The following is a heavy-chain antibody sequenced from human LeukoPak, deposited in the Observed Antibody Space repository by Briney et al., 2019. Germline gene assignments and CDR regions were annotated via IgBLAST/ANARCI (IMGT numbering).Heavy chain of an antibody. CDR3: AREVYCGGDCSYYAFDI. CDR1: GYTFSSYA. D-gene: IGHD2-21*02. CDR2: INTNTGNP. J-gene: IGHJ3*02. V-gene: IGHV7-4-1*02. Sequence: ASVKVSCKTSGYTFSSYAMNWVRQAPGQGLEWMGWINTNTGNPTYAQGFTGRFVFSLDTSVSTAYLQISSLKAEDTAVYYCAREVYCGGDCSYYAFDIWGQGTMVTVSS.